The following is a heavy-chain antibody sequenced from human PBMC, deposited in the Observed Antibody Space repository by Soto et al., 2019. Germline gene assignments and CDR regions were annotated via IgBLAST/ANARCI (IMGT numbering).Heavy chain of an antibody. CDR3: ASSSHDYIWGSYRNRHAFDI. CDR2: INHSGST. CDR1: GGSFSGYY. D-gene: IGHD3-16*02. Sequence: QVQLQQWGAGLLKPSATLSLTCAVYGGSFSGYYWSWIRQPPGKELEWIGEINHSGSTNYNPSLKSRVTISVDTSNNQFSLKLSSVTAADTAVYYCASSSHDYIWGSYRNRHAFDIWGQGTMVTVSS. V-gene: IGHV4-34*01. J-gene: IGHJ3*02.